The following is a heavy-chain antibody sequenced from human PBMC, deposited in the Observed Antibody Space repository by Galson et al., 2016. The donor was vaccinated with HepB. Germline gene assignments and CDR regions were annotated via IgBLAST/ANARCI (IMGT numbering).Heavy chain of an antibody. CDR3: AKAPGTDYYYMDV. J-gene: IGHJ6*03. CDR1: GFSFSTSG. V-gene: IGHV3-23*01. Sequence: SLRLSCAASGFSFSTSGMSWVRQTPGRGLEWVSGITGSGTTTHSADSVKGRFTISRDNSKNTLYLYMNSLRAVDTAVYFCAKAPGTDYYYMDVWGKGTTVTVSS. CDR2: ITGSGTTT.